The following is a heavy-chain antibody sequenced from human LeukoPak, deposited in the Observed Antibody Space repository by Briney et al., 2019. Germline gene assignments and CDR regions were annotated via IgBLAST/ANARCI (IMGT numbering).Heavy chain of an antibody. CDR2: IWYDGSNK. CDR3: ARVSNWSRPFDY. Sequence: SGGSLRLSCAASGFTFSSYGMHWVRQAPGKGLEWVAVIWYDGSNKYYADSVKGRFTISRDNSKNTLYLQMNSLRAEDTAVYYCARVSNWSRPFDYWGQGTLVTVSS. V-gene: IGHV3-33*01. J-gene: IGHJ4*02. CDR1: GFTFSSYG. D-gene: IGHD6-13*01.